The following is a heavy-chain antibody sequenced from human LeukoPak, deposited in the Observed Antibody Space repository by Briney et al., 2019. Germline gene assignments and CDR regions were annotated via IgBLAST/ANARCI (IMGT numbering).Heavy chain of an antibody. CDR1: GYTFTSYG. CDR3: ARDHPYYDFWSGYLAPYYFDY. D-gene: IGHD3-3*01. CDR2: ISAYNGNT. J-gene: IGHJ4*02. V-gene: IGHV1-18*01. Sequence: GASVKVSCKASGYTFTSYGISWVRQAPGQGLEWMGWISAYNGNTNYAQKLQGRVTMTTDTSTSTAYMELRSLRSDDTAVYYCARDHPYYDFWSGYLAPYYFDYWGQGTLVTVSS.